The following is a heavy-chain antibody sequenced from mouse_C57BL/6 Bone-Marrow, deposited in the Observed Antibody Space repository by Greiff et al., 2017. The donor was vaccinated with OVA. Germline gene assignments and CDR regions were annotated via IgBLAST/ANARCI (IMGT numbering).Heavy chain of an antibody. CDR2: IDPEDGET. CDR3: ANGIYYDGSSYYFDY. CDR1: GFNIKDYY. V-gene: IGHV14-2*01. J-gene: IGHJ2*01. D-gene: IGHD1-1*01. Sequence: VQLQQSGADLAKPGASVKLSCTASGFNIKDYYMHWVKQRTEQGLEWIGRIDPEDGETKYAPNFQGKATITADTSSNTAYLQLSSLTSEDTAVYYCANGIYYDGSSYYFDYWGQGTTLTVSS.